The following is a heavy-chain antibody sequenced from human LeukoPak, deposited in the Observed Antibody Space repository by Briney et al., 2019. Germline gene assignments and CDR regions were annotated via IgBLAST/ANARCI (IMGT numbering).Heavy chain of an antibody. J-gene: IGHJ4*02. D-gene: IGHD4-17*01. V-gene: IGHV1-2*02. Sequence: ASVKVSCKGSGYPFTGYYVHWVRQAPGQGLEWMGWINPNSGDTHCAQKFQDSVTMTRDTSIYTAYMELNRLKSDDTAVYYCARETLPYGDFEYCGQGTLVTVSS. CDR2: INPNSGDT. CDR3: ARETLPYGDFEY. CDR1: GYPFTGYY.